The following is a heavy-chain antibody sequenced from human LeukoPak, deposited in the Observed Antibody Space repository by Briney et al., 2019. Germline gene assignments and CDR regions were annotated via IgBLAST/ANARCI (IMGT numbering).Heavy chain of an antibody. CDR1: GYTFTSYG. D-gene: IGHD3-3*01. V-gene: IGHV1-18*01. J-gene: IGHJ4*02. CDR2: ISGYNAKT. Sequence: ASVKISCKASGYTFTSYGISWVRQAPGQGLEWMGRISGYNAKTNYAQKVQGRVTMTTVTSKSTAYMELRSLRSDDTAVYYCARVGAYYDFWIGSAFDYWGQGTLVTVSS. CDR3: ARVGAYYDFWIGSAFDY.